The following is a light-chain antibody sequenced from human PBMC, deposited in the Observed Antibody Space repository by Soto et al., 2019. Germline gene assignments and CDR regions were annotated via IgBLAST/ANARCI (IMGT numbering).Light chain of an antibody. J-gene: IGKJ2*01. Sequence: EIVMTQSPATLSVSPGERATLSCRASQSVSSNLAWYQQKPGQAPRLLIYGASTRATGLPARFSGSGSGTEFTLTISRLQSEDFAVYYWQQYNSWPPYTFGQGTKLEIK. CDR2: GAS. CDR1: QSVSSN. CDR3: QQYNSWPPYT. V-gene: IGKV3-15*01.